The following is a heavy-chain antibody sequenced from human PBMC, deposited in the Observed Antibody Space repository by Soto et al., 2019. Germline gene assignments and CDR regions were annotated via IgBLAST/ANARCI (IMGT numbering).Heavy chain of an antibody. CDR1: GYTFTGYY. CDR3: ARDRFTIFGVVRRYYYYGMDV. Sequence: GASVKVSCKASGYTFTGYYMHWVRQAPGQGLEWMGWINPNSGGTNYAQKFQGRVTMTRDTSISTAYMELNRLKSDDTAVYYCARDRFTIFGVVRRYYYYGMDVWGQGTTVTVSS. CDR2: INPNSGGT. D-gene: IGHD3-3*01. J-gene: IGHJ6*02. V-gene: IGHV1-2*02.